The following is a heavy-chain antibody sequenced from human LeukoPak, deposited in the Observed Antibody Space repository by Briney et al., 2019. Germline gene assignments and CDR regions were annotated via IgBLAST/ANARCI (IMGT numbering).Heavy chain of an antibody. Sequence: ASVKVSCKASGYTFTSYYMHWVRQAPGQGLEWMGIINPSGGSTSYAQKFQGRVTMTRDTSTSTVYMELSSLRSEDTAVYYCARDQLRYFDWSQNNAFDIWGQGTMVTVSS. V-gene: IGHV1-46*01. CDR2: INPSGGST. D-gene: IGHD3-9*01. J-gene: IGHJ3*02. CDR3: ARDQLRYFDWSQNNAFDI. CDR1: GYTFTSYY.